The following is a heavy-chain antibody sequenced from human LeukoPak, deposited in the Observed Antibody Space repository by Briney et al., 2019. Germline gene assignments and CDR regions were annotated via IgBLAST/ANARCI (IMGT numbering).Heavy chain of an antibody. J-gene: IGHJ4*02. CDR3: AREGRVTANDY. CDR1: GYSISIGSY. Sequence: SETLSLTCTVSGYSISIGSYWDWIRQPPGKGLEWIGTIYHSGRTYYSPSLKSRVTISVDTSMNQFSLKLSSVTAADTAVYYCAREGRVTANDYWGQGTLVTVSS. V-gene: IGHV4-38-2*02. D-gene: IGHD2-21*02. CDR2: IYHSGRT.